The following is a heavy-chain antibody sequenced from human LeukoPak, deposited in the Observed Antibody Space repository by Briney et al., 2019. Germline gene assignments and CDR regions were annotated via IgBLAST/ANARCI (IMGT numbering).Heavy chain of an antibody. CDR1: GFTFSSYW. CDR2: MNIDGSEK. CDR3: ARDPVEWELLLDY. J-gene: IGHJ4*02. Sequence: PGGSPRLSCAASGFTFSSYWMGWVRQAPGKRLEWVANMNIDGSEKYYADSAKGRFTISRDNARNSVYLQMNSLRVEDTAVYCCARDPVEWELLLDYWGQGTLVTVSS. V-gene: IGHV3-7*01. D-gene: IGHD1-26*01.